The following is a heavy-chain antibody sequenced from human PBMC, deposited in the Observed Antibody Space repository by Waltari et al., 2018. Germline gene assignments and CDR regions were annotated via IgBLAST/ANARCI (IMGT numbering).Heavy chain of an antibody. Sequence: QVQLQESGPGLVKPSETLSLTCAVSGYSISSGYYWGWIRQPPGKGLEWIGNIYHSGSTYYNPSRKSRVTISVDTSKNQFSRKLSSVTAADTAVYYCARQYQWDEYSSASLDYWGQGTLVTVSS. CDR3: ARQYQWDEYSSASLDY. D-gene: IGHD6-6*01. CDR2: IYHSGST. CDR1: GYSISSGYY. V-gene: IGHV4-38-2*01. J-gene: IGHJ4*02.